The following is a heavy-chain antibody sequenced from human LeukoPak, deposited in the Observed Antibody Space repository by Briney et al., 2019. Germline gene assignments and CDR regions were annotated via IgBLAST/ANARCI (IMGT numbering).Heavy chain of an antibody. Sequence: SETLSLTCTVSGGSIRSYYWSWIRQPPGEGLEWIGYIYYSGSTFYNPSLRSRVAISVDTSKNRFSLRLTSVTAADTAVYCCARAQIASKVDYWGQGTLVTVSS. D-gene: IGHD2-15*01. CDR3: ARAQIASKVDY. CDR1: GGSIRSYY. CDR2: IYYSGST. V-gene: IGHV4-30-4*01. J-gene: IGHJ4*02.